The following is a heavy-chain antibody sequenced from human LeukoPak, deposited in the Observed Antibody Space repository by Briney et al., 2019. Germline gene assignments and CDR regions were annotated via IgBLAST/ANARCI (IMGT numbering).Heavy chain of an antibody. D-gene: IGHD3-9*01. CDR3: ARDRDILTGLDAFDI. V-gene: IGHV3-21*01. Sequence: PGGSLRLSCAASGFTFSSYSMNWVRQAPGKGLEWVSSISSSSSYIYYADSVKGRFTISRDNAKNSLYLQMNSLRAEDTAVYYCARDRDILTGLDAFDIWGQGTMVTVSS. CDR2: ISSSSSYI. J-gene: IGHJ3*02. CDR1: GFTFSSYS.